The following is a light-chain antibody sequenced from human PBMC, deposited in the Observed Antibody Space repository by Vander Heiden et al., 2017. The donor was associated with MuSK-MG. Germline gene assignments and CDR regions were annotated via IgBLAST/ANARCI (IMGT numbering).Light chain of an antibody. CDR1: QSISRW. J-gene: IGKJ1*01. V-gene: IGKV1-5*03. Sequence: DFQMTQSPSTLSASVGDRVTITCRASQSISRWLAWYQQKPGKAPKLLIYKASSLERGVPSRFSGSGSGKEFTLTSRSRQPDDFAPYYCQLNKCYSWWTFGQGTKVEIK. CDR2: KAS. CDR3: QLNKCYSWWT.